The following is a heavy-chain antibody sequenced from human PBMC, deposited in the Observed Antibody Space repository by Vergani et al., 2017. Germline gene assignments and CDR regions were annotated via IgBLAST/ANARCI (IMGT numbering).Heavy chain of an antibody. D-gene: IGHD6-13*01. Sequence: QVQLVESGGGVVQPGRSLRLSCAASGFTFSSYAMHWVRQAPGKGLEWVAVISYDGSNKYYADSVKGRFTISRDNSKNTLYLQMNSLRAENTAVYYCARDPWYSSSGYYYYYGMDVWGQGTTVTVSS. V-gene: IGHV3-30-3*01. CDR1: GFTFSSYA. CDR2: ISYDGSNK. CDR3: ARDPWYSSSGYYYYYGMDV. J-gene: IGHJ6*02.